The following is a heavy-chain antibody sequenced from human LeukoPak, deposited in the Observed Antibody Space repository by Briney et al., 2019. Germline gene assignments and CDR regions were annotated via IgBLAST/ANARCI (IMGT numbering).Heavy chain of an antibody. CDR3: ARDQPGRLTSHYYYYMDV. CDR1: GGSISSGDYY. Sequence: SETLSLTSTVSGGSISSGDYYWSWIRQPPGKGLEWIGYIYYSGSTYYNPSLKSRVTISVDTSKNQFSLKLSSVTAADTAVYYCARDQPGRLTSHYYYYMDVWGKGTTVTVSS. CDR2: IYYSGST. D-gene: IGHD2-2*01. J-gene: IGHJ6*03. V-gene: IGHV4-30-4*08.